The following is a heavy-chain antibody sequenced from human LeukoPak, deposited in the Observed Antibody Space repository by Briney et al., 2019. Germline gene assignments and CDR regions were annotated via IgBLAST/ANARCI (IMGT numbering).Heavy chain of an antibody. CDR3: ARERYFDWLLSSCAFDI. D-gene: IGHD3-9*01. CDR1: GFTFSSYW. CDR2: IKQDGSEK. J-gene: IGHJ3*02. V-gene: IGHV3-7*03. Sequence: GGSLRLSCAASGFTFSSYWMSWVRQAPGKGLEWVANIKQDGSEKYYVDSVKGRFTISRDNAKNSLYLQMNSLRAEDTAVYYCARERYFDWLLSSCAFDIWGQGTMSPSLQ.